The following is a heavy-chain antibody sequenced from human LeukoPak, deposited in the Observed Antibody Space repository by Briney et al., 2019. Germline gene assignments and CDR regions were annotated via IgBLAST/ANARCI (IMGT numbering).Heavy chain of an antibody. CDR1: GGSISSYY. D-gene: IGHD6-13*01. CDR3: ARPTAAGKPGYDAFDI. Sequence: SETLSLTCTVSGGSISSYYWSWIRQPPGKGLEWIGYIYYSGSTNYNPSLKSRVTISVDTSKNQFSLKLSSVTAAETAVYYCARPTAAGKPGYDAFDIWGQGTMVTVSS. V-gene: IGHV4-59*08. CDR2: IYYSGST. J-gene: IGHJ3*02.